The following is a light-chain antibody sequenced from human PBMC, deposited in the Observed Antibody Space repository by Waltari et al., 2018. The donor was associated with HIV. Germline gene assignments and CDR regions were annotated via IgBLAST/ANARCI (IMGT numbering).Light chain of an antibody. CDR3: SSYSSSTSPYV. V-gene: IGLV2-14*01. J-gene: IGLJ1*01. CDR2: EVS. CDR1: TSDTGNYNY. Sequence: QSALTPPASVSGSPGQSITISCTGTTSDTGNYNYVSWYQHHPGSAPKLIIYEVSNRPSGVSNRFSGSKSGNTASLTVSGLHAEDEGDYYCSSYSSSTSPYVFGTGTKVTVV.